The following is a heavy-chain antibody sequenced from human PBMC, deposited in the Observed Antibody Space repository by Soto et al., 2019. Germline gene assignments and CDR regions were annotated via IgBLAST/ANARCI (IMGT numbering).Heavy chain of an antibody. J-gene: IGHJ6*02. CDR1: GFAFSSYA. V-gene: IGHV3-30-3*01. Sequence: QVQLVESGGGVVQPGRSLRLSCAASGFAFSSYAMHWVRQAPGKGLEWVAVISNDGSNKYYADSVKGRFTSSKDNSQNTLDLQMTGLRGEDTAVYYWARFKGGDYYGMDGWGQGTTVTVSS. CDR3: ARFKGGDYYGMDG. CDR2: ISNDGSNK. D-gene: IGHD3-16*01.